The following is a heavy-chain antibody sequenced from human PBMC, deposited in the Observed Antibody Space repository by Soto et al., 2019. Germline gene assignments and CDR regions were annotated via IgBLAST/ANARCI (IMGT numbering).Heavy chain of an antibody. CDR3: TRRHCSGGGCYSDFDF. Sequence: EVQLVESGGGLVQPGGSLKLSCAASGFTLSGFDLHWVRQASGEGLEWIGRINTKVESYATEYAASVKGRFSISRDDSKKTAYLEMNSLEAEDTAIYYCTRRHCSGGGCYSDFDFWGQGSLVTVSS. V-gene: IGHV3-73*01. CDR1: GFTLSGFD. D-gene: IGHD2-15*01. J-gene: IGHJ4*02. CDR2: INTKVESYAT.